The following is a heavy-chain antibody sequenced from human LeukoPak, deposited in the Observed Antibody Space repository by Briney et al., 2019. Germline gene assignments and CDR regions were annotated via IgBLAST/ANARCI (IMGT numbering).Heavy chain of an antibody. CDR3: AKGSGAYGHPTSPLFDF. Sequence: GGSLRLSCMGSRFAFNYYGMHWVRQTPGRGLEWVAVVSADGSERYYAEFVKGRFTISRDNSKNTLFLEMSSLRTEDTAVYYCAKGSGAYGHPTSPLFDFWGQGTLVTVSS. D-gene: IGHD3-3*01. V-gene: IGHV3-30*18. J-gene: IGHJ4*02. CDR2: VSADGSER. CDR1: RFAFNYYG.